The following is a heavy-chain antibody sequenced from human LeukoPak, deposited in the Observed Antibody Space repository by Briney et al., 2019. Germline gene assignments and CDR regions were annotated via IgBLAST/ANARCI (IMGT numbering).Heavy chain of an antibody. D-gene: IGHD2-2*01. CDR1: GYTFTSYA. J-gene: IGHJ6*02. Sequence: GASVKVSCKASGYTFTSYAMHWVRQAPGQRLEWMGWINAGNGNTKYLQKFQGRVTITRDTSASTAYMELSSLRSEDTAVYYCARLPAANYYYYGMDVWGQGTTVTVSS. CDR2: INAGNGNT. V-gene: IGHV1-3*01. CDR3: ARLPAANYYYYGMDV.